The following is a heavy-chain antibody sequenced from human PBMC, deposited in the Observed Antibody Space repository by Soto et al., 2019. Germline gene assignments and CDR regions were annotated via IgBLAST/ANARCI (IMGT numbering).Heavy chain of an antibody. J-gene: IGHJ5*02. D-gene: IGHD1-1*01. CDR1: GFTFRNHG. Sequence: QGQLVESGGGVVQPAKSLRLSCEASGFTFRNHGMHWVRQAPGKGLEWLAVIWYDGSEKYYADSVKGRFTISRDNPKNTLYLQMNSLTFDDTAVYYCARWSNNKVVDPWGQGTVVKVS. V-gene: IGHV3-33*01. CDR3: ARWSNNKVVDP. CDR2: IWYDGSEK.